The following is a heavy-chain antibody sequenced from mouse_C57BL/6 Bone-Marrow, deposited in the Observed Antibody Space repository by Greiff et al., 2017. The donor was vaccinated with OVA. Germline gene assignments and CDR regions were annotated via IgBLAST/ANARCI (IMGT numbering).Heavy chain of an antibody. CDR1: GYAFSSYW. CDR2: IYPGDGDT. Sequence: QVQLKESGAELVKPGASVKISCKASGYAFSSYWMNWVKQRPGKGLEWLGQIYPGDGDTNYNGKFKGKATLTADKSSSTAYMQLSSLTSEDSAVYFCAIKRVYYFDYWGQGTTLTVSS. CDR3: AIKRVYYFDY. V-gene: IGHV1-80*01. J-gene: IGHJ2*01.